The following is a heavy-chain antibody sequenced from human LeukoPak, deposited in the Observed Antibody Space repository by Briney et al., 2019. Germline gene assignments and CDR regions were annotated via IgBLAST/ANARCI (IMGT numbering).Heavy chain of an antibody. J-gene: IGHJ5*02. CDR1: GFTFSSYW. Sequence: GGSLRLSCAASGFTFSSYWMSWVRQAPGKGLEWVANIKQDGSEKYYVDSVKGRFTISRDNAKNSLYLQMNSLRAEDTAVYYCARSLVGAKKHNWFDPWGQGTLVTVSS. D-gene: IGHD1-26*01. V-gene: IGHV3-7*03. CDR3: ARSLVGAKKHNWFDP. CDR2: IKQDGSEK.